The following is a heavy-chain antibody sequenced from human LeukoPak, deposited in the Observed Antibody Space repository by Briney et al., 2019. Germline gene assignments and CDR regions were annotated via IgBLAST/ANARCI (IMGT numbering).Heavy chain of an antibody. Sequence: SVKVSCKASGGTFSSYAISWVRQAPGQGLEWMGGIIPIFGTANYAQKFQGRVTITADESTSTAYMELSSLRSEDTAVHYCARGVGDYYYMDVWGKGTTVTVSS. CDR3: ARGVGDYYYMDV. CDR2: IIPIFGTA. CDR1: GGTFSSYA. J-gene: IGHJ6*03. D-gene: IGHD1-26*01. V-gene: IGHV1-69*01.